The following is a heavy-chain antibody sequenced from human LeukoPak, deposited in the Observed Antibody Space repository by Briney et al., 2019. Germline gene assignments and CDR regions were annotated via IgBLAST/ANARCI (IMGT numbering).Heavy chain of an antibody. CDR3: ARALSYGITMVRGVRMTFDP. J-gene: IGHJ5*02. V-gene: IGHV4-34*01. CDR2: INHRGST. D-gene: IGHD3-10*01. Sequence: SETLSLTCAVHGGSFSDYYWSWIRQPPGRGLEWIGEINHRGSTNYNPSLKSRVTISVGTSKNQLSLKLNSVTAADTAVYYCARALSYGITMVRGVRMTFDPWGQGTLVTVSS. CDR1: GGSFSDYY.